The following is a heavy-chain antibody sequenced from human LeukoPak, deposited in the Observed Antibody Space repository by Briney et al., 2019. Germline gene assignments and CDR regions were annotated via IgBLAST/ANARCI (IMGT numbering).Heavy chain of an antibody. CDR2: FDPEDGET. Sequence: ASVKVSCKVSGYALTELSMHWVRQAPGKGLEWMGGFDPEDGETIYAQKFQGRATMTEDTSTDTAYMELSSLRSEDTAVYYCATLRGVRAQYNWFDPWGQGTLVTVSS. CDR1: GYALTELS. CDR3: ATLRGVRAQYNWFDP. D-gene: IGHD3-10*02. V-gene: IGHV1-24*01. J-gene: IGHJ5*02.